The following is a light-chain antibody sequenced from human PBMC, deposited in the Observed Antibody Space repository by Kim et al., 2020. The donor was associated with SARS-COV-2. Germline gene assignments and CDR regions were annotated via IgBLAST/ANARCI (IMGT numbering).Light chain of an antibody. CDR3: QSADSSGTYVV. J-gene: IGLJ2*01. Sequence: SPGQTARITCSGDALPKQYAYWYQQKPGQAPVLVIYKDSEMPSGIPERFSGSSSGTTVTLTISGVQAEDEADYYCQSADSSGTYVVFGGGTQLTVL. CDR2: KDS. CDR1: ALPKQY. V-gene: IGLV3-25*03.